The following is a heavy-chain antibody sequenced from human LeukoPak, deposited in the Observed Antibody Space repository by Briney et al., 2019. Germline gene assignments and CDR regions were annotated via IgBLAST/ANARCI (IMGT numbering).Heavy chain of an antibody. CDR3: ARHPPRDGVYYYYYMDV. V-gene: IGHV4-4*09. Sequence: SETLSLTCTVSGGSISSYYWSWIRQPPGKGLEWIGYIYTSGSTNYNPSLKSRVTISVDTSKNQFSLKLSSVTAADTAVYYCARHPPRDGVYYYYYMDVWGKGTTVTVSS. CDR2: IYTSGST. J-gene: IGHJ6*03. D-gene: IGHD3-10*01. CDR1: GGSISSYY.